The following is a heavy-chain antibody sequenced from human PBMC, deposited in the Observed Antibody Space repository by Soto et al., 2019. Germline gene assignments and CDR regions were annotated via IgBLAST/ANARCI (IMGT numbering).Heavy chain of an antibody. Sequence: EVQLVESGGGLVKPGGSLRLSCAASGFTFSSYSMNWVRQAPGKGLEWVSSISSSSSYIYYADSVKGRFTISRDNAKNSLYLQMNSLRAEDTAVYYCGRGRHIVVVTAYHDDAFDIWGQGTMVTVSS. CDR1: GFTFSSYS. D-gene: IGHD2-21*02. V-gene: IGHV3-21*01. J-gene: IGHJ3*02. CDR2: ISSSSSYI. CDR3: GRGRHIVVVTAYHDDAFDI.